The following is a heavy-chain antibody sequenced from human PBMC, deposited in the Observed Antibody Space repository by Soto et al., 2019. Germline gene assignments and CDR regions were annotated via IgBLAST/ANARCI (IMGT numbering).Heavy chain of an antibody. V-gene: IGHV4-59*01. Sequence: QVQLQESGPGLVKPSETLSLTCTVSGGSISSYYWSWIRQPPGKGLEWIGYIYYSGSTNYNPSLKSRVTISVDTSKNQFSLKLSSVTAADTAVYYCARDRLTDAFDIWGQGTMVTVSS. CDR2: IYYSGST. CDR3: ARDRLTDAFDI. D-gene: IGHD2-8*01. J-gene: IGHJ3*02. CDR1: GGSISSYY.